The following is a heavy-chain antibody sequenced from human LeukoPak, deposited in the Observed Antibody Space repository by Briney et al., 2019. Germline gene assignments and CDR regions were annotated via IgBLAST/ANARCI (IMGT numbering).Heavy chain of an antibody. J-gene: IGHJ6*02. CDR1: GYTFTGYY. CDR2: INPNSGGT. CDR3: ARDGYSSGWTAYYYYGMDV. V-gene: IGHV1-2*02. D-gene: IGHD6-19*01. Sequence: VSVKVSCKASGYTFTGYYMHWVRQAPGQGLEWMGWINPNSGGTNYAQKFQGRVTMTRDTSISTAYMELSRLRSDDTAVYYCARDGYSSGWTAYYYYGMDVWGQGTTVTVSS.